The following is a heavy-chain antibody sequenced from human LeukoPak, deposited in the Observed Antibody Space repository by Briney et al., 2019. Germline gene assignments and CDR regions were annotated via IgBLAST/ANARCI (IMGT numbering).Heavy chain of an antibody. CDR2: ISYDGSNK. CDR3: ASYDYYDSSGYYRQPFDY. J-gene: IGHJ4*02. CDR1: GFTFSSYA. V-gene: IGHV3-30*04. Sequence: GGSLRLSCAASGFTFSSYAMHWVRQAPGEGLEWVAVISYDGSNKYYADSVKGRFTISRDNSKNTLYLQMNSLRAEDTAVYYCASYDYYDSSGYYRQPFDYWGQGTLVTVSS. D-gene: IGHD3-22*01.